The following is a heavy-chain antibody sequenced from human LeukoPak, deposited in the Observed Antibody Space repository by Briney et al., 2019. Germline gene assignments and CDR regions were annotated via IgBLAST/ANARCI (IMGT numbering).Heavy chain of an antibody. CDR2: IWYDGSNK. D-gene: IGHD6-6*01. V-gene: IGHV3-33*01. CDR1: GFTFSSYG. J-gene: IGHJ4*02. Sequence: GGSLRLSCAASGFTFSSYGMHWVRQAPGKGLEWVAVIWYDGSNKYYADSVKGRFTISRDNSKNTLYLQMNSLRAEDTAVYYCARDQNGIMAAYYFDYWGQGTLVTVSS. CDR3: ARDQNGIMAAYYFDY.